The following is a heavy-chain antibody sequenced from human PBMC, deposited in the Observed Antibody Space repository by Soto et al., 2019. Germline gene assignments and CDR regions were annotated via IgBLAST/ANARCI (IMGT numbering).Heavy chain of an antibody. CDR1: GGSISSSSYY. Sequence: SETLSLTCTVAGGSISSSSYYWGWIRQPPGKGLEWIGSIYYSGSTNYNPSLKSRVTISVDTSKNQFSLKLSSVTAADMAVYYCARVIAAAGNRLDPWGQGTLVTVSS. J-gene: IGHJ5*02. V-gene: IGHV4-39*07. CDR3: ARVIAAAGNRLDP. CDR2: IYYSGST. D-gene: IGHD6-13*01.